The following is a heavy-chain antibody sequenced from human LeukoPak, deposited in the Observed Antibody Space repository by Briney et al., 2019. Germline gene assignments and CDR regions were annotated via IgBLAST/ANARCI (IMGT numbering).Heavy chain of an antibody. V-gene: IGHV3-23*01. CDR1: GFTFSSYA. J-gene: IGHJ4*02. Sequence: GGSLRFSCAASGFTFSSYAMSWVRQAPGKGLEWVSAISGSGGSTYYADSVKGRFTISRDNSKNTLYLQMNSLRAEDTAVYYCAKDTTWYYDSSGYYVFDYWGQGTLVTVSS. D-gene: IGHD3-22*01. CDR2: ISGSGGST. CDR3: AKDTTWYYDSSGYYVFDY.